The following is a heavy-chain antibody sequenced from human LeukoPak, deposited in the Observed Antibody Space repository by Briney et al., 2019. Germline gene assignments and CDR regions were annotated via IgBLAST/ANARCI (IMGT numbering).Heavy chain of an antibody. V-gene: IGHV3-48*04. CDR3: ARRVTLRFLEWLNDY. CDR2: IDTSSTTM. D-gene: IGHD3-3*01. Sequence: GGSLRLSCAASGLTFSKYSMTWVRQAPGKGLEWVSFIDTSSTTMYYADSVKGRFTISRDNAKNSLYLQMNSLRAEDTAVYYCARRVTLRFLEWLNDYWGQGTLVTVSS. J-gene: IGHJ4*02. CDR1: GLTFSKYS.